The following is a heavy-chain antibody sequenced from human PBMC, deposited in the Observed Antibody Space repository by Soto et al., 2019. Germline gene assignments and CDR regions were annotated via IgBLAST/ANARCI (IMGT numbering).Heavy chain of an antibody. CDR1: GGSIISYC. Sequence: SETMCLTCTVAGGSIISYCWSWIRQPPGKGLEWIGYIYYSGSTNYNPSLKSRVTISVDTSKNQFSLKLSSVTAADTAVYYCARLLWSRGDWFDPWGQGTLVTVSS. J-gene: IGHJ5*02. CDR2: IYYSGST. D-gene: IGHD3-10*01. V-gene: IGHV4-59*08. CDR3: ARLLWSRGDWFDP.